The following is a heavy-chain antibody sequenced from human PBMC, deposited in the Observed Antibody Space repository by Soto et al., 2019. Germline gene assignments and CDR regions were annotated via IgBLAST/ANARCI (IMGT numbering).Heavy chain of an antibody. J-gene: IGHJ4*02. Sequence: GALRLSCAASGFTFSSYAMSWVRQAPGKGLEWVSAISGSGGSTYYADSVKGRFTISRDNSKNTLYLQMNSLRAEDTAVYYCAKAISYDSSGYYYIVDYWGQGTLVTVSS. D-gene: IGHD3-22*01. CDR1: GFTFSSYA. CDR2: ISGSGGST. CDR3: AKAISYDSSGYYYIVDY. V-gene: IGHV3-23*01.